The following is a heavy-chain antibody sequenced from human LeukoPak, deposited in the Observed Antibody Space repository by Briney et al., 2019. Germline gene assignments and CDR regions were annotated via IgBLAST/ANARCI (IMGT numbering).Heavy chain of an antibody. D-gene: IGHD3-3*01. J-gene: IGHJ6*03. CDR2: ISGSGGST. Sequence: GGSLRLSCAASGFTFSSYAMSWVRQAPGKGLEWVSAISGSGGSTYYADSVKGRFTISRDNSKNTLYLQMNSLRAEDTAVYYCAKDEHDFWSGYYYYYMDGWGKGTTVTVSS. V-gene: IGHV3-23*01. CDR3: AKDEHDFWSGYYYYYMDG. CDR1: GFTFSSYA.